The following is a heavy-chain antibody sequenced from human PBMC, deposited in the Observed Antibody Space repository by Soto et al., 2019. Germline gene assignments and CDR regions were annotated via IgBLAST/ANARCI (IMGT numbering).Heavy chain of an antibody. Sequence: EVQLLESGGGLVQPGGSLRLSCAASGFTYSSYAMSWVRQAPGKGLEWVSAISGSGGSTYYADSVKGRFTISRDNSKNTLYLHMNSLRAEDTAVYYCPPLPRAAAGKPYPDYYYYGMDVWGQGTTVTVSS. CDR3: PPLPRAAAGKPYPDYYYYGMDV. CDR2: ISGSGGST. CDR1: GFTYSSYA. V-gene: IGHV3-23*01. D-gene: IGHD6-13*01. J-gene: IGHJ6*02.